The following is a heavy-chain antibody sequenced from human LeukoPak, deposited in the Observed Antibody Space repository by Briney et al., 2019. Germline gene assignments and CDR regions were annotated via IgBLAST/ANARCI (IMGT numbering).Heavy chain of an antibody. D-gene: IGHD3-3*01. Sequence: GGSLRLSCAASGFSFSSYDMHWVRQATGKGLEWVSAIGTAGDTYYPGSVKGRFTISRENAKNTLYLQMDSLRPEDTAMYYCAREDFLDYLVGFDIWGQGTMVTVSS. CDR1: GFSFSSYD. CDR2: IGTAGDT. V-gene: IGHV3-13*01. CDR3: AREDFLDYLVGFDI. J-gene: IGHJ3*02.